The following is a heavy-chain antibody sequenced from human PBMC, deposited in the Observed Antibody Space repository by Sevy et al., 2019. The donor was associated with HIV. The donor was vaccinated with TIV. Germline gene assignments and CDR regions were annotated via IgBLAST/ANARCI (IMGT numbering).Heavy chain of an antibody. Sequence: GGSLRLSCAASGFTFSAHAMHWVRQGPGKGLEWVAVLSYDGSTTYYADSVKGRFTVSRDNSKNTLYLQMDSLRTEDTAVYYCARAGGYSINWSPFYWGQGTLVTVSS. CDR3: ARAGGYSINWSPFY. V-gene: IGHV3-30-3*01. CDR1: GFTFSAHA. CDR2: LSYDGSTT. D-gene: IGHD1-20*01. J-gene: IGHJ4*02.